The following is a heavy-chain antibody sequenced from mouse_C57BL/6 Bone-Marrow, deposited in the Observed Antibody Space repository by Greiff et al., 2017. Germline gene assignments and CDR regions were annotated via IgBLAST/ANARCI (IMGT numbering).Heavy chain of an antibody. V-gene: IGHV5-4*03. D-gene: IGHD1-1*01. CDR2: ISDGGSYT. CDR1: GFTFSSYA. J-gene: IGHJ2*01. Sequence: EVKLVESGGGLVKPGGSLKLSCAASGFTFSSYAMSWVRQTPEKRLEWVATISDGGSYTYYPDNVTGRFTISRDKAKNNLYLQMSHLKSEDTAMYYCARGLSITGDFDYWGQGTTLTVSS. CDR3: ARGLSITGDFDY.